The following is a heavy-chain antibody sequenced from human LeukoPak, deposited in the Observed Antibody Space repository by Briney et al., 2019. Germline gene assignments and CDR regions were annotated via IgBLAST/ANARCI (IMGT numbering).Heavy chain of an antibody. CDR2: IKPDGSEK. V-gene: IGHV3-7*04. J-gene: IGHJ6*02. D-gene: IGHD6-19*01. CDR3: ARAAVAAPGDV. Sequence: PGGSLRFSCAASGFTFSSYWMAWVRQAPGKGLEWVANIKPDGSEKYYVDSLKGRFTISRDNAESSLYLQMESLRDEDTAIYCCARAAVAAPGDVWGQGTTVTVSS. CDR1: GFTFSSYW.